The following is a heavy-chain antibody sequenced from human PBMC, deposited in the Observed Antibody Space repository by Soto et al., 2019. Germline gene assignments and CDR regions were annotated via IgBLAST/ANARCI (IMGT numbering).Heavy chain of an antibody. Sequence: PPETLSLTCAVYGGSFSGYYWGWIRQPPGKGLEWIGEINHSGSTNYNPSLKSRVTISVDTSKNQFSLKLSSVTAADTAVYYCARGVLNWFDPWGQGTLVTVSS. D-gene: IGHD2-8*02. CDR3: ARGVLNWFDP. CDR2: INHSGST. CDR1: GGSFSGYY. J-gene: IGHJ5*02. V-gene: IGHV4-34*01.